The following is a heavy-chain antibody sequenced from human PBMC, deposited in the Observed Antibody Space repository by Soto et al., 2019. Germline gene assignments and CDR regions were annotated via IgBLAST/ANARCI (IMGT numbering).Heavy chain of an antibody. CDR3: AKGSGYDLIDYYYYMDV. V-gene: IGHV3-30*18. CDR1: GFTFSSYG. J-gene: IGHJ6*03. D-gene: IGHD5-12*01. CDR2: ISYDGSNK. Sequence: GGSLRLSCAASGFTFSSYGMHWVRQAPGKGLEWVAVISYDGSNKYYADSVKGRFTISRDNSKNTLYLQMNSLRAEDTAVYYCAKGSGYDLIDYYYYMDVWGKGTTVTVSS.